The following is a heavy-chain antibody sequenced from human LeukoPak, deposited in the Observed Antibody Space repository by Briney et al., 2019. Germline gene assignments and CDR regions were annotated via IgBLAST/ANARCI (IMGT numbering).Heavy chain of an antibody. CDR2: ISSSSYI. Sequence: PGGSLRLSCAASGFTFSSYSMNWVRQAPGKGLEWVSSISSSSYIYYADSVKGRFTISRDNAKNSLYLQMNSLRAEDTAVYYCARGKTSDDIVEDAFDIWGQGTMVAVSS. D-gene: IGHD2-15*01. CDR1: GFTFSSYS. J-gene: IGHJ3*02. CDR3: ARGKTSDDIVEDAFDI. V-gene: IGHV3-21*01.